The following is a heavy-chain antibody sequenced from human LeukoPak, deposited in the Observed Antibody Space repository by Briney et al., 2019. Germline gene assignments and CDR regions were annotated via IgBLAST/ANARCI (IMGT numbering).Heavy chain of an antibody. Sequence: SETLSLTCTVSGGSIRSYYWSWIRQPPGKGLEWIGYIYYSGSTNYNPSLKSRVTISVDTSKNQFSLKLSSVTAADTAVYYCARVGGYSGYDYGTYYYYGKDVWGQGTTVTVSS. CDR2: IYYSGST. J-gene: IGHJ6*02. V-gene: IGHV4-59*01. D-gene: IGHD5-12*01. CDR1: GGSIRSYY. CDR3: ARVGGYSGYDYGTYYYYGKDV.